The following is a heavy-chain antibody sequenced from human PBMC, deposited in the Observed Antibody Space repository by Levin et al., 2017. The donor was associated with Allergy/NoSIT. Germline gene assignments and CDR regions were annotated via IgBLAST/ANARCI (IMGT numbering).Heavy chain of an antibody. CDR3: ARGRYISAWVSVYFDY. CDR2: INHSGST. Sequence: SQTLSLTCAVYGGSFSGYYWSWIRQPPGKGLEWIGEINHSGSTNYNPSLKSRVTISVDTSKNQFSLKLSSVTAADTAVYYCARGRYISAWVSVYFDYWGQGTLVTVSS. CDR1: GGSFSGYY. J-gene: IGHJ4*02. D-gene: IGHD5-18*01. V-gene: IGHV4-34*01.